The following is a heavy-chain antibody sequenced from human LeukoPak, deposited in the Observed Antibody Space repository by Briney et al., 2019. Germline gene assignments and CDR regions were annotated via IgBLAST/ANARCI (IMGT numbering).Heavy chain of an antibody. CDR1: GFTFSSYW. D-gene: IGHD3-10*01. CDR2: INSDGSST. Sequence: PGGSLRLSCAASGFTFSSYWMHWVRQAPGKGLVWVSRINSDGSSTSYADSVKGRFTISRDNAKNTLYLQMNSLRAEDTAVYYCAKDLEDYYYGSGSYYNVFDYWGQGTLVTVSS. J-gene: IGHJ4*02. CDR3: AKDLEDYYYGSGSYYNVFDY. V-gene: IGHV3-74*01.